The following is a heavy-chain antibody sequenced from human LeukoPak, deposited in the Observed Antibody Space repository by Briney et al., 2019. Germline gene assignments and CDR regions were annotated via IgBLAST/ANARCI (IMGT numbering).Heavy chain of an antibody. D-gene: IGHD6-6*01. CDR3: ANPTTQRPLAAQGFDY. V-gene: IGHV1-18*01. CDR1: GYTFTSYG. Sequence: ASVKVSCKASGYTFTSYGISWVRPAPGQGLEWMGWISAYNGNTNYAQKLQGRVTMTTDTSTSTAYMELRSLRSDDTAVYYCANPTTQRPLAAQGFDYWGQGTLVTVSS. J-gene: IGHJ4*02. CDR2: ISAYNGNT.